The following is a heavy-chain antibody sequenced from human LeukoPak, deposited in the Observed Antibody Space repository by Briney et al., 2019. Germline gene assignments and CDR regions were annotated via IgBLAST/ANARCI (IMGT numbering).Heavy chain of an antibody. Sequence: ASVKVSCKASGYTFTSYDINWVRQATGQGLEWMGWMNPNSGNTGYAQKLQGRITMTTDTSTGTAYMELRSLRSDDTAVYYCARDLPYRGYTYDSPTVDYWGQGTLVTVSS. V-gene: IGHV1-8*01. D-gene: IGHD5-18*01. CDR3: ARDLPYRGYTYDSPTVDY. CDR2: MNPNSGNT. J-gene: IGHJ4*02. CDR1: GYTFTSYD.